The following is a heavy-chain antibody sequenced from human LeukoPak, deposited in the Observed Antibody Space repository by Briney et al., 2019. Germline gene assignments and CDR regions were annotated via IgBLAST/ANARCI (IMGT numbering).Heavy chain of an antibody. CDR1: GYGLSILS. Sequence: ASVKVSCKISGYGLSILSIHWVRQARGEGLQWVGGIDPQDGQTIYAQPFHGRATISEDTFSDTAYLELNSLRSEDTALYYCATHLDRSYYYFDFWGQGTLVIVSS. D-gene: IGHD3-10*01. CDR3: ATHLDRSYYYFDF. V-gene: IGHV1-24*01. J-gene: IGHJ4*02. CDR2: IDPQDGQT.